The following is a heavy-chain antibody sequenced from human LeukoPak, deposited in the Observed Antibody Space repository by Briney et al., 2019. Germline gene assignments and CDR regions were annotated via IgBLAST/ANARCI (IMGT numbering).Heavy chain of an antibody. CDR3: AREDYCSGGSCYSGYFQH. D-gene: IGHD2-15*01. J-gene: IGHJ1*01. CDR2: IYHTGST. Sequence: SETLSLTCTVSGASISGYYWSWIRQPPGKGLEWIGYIYHTGSTNYNPSLKSRVTLSLDTSRKQFSLKLSSVTAADTAVYYCAREDYCSGGSCYSGYFQHWGQGTLVTVSS. CDR1: GASISGYY. V-gene: IGHV4-59*01.